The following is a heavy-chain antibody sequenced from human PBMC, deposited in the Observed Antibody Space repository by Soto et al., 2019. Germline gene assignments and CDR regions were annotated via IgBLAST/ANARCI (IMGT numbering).Heavy chain of an antibody. Sequence: GGSLRVGGSAPGFTVSRYDMHWVRQGPGKGLEWVSAIGTAGDTNYAGSVKGRFTISRENAKNSLYLQMNSLRAGDTAIYFCARAIGPTLFDYWGQGTLVTVSS. CDR1: GFTVSRYD. D-gene: IGHD3-22*01. CDR2: IGTAGDT. J-gene: IGHJ4*02. CDR3: ARAIGPTLFDY. V-gene: IGHV3-13*04.